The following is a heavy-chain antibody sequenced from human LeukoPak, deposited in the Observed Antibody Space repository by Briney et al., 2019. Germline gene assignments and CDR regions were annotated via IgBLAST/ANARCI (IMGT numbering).Heavy chain of an antibody. V-gene: IGHV4-34*01. CDR3: ARVLEGSSGQHWYFDL. CDR1: GGSFSGYY. D-gene: IGHD6-19*01. Sequence: SETLSLTCAVYGGSFSGYYWSWIRQPPGKGLEWIGEINHSGSTNYNPSLKSRVTISVDTSKNQFSLNLSSVTAADTAVYYCARVLEGSSGQHWYFDLWGRGTLVTVSS. CDR2: INHSGST. J-gene: IGHJ2*01.